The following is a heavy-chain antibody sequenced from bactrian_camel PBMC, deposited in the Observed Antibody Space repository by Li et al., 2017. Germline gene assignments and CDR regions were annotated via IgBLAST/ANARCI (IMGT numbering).Heavy chain of an antibody. V-gene: IGHV3S53*01. CDR3: AEGRGSRGEHCYSLNY. CDR1: GRTYNNYV. J-gene: IGHJ4*01. D-gene: IGHD6*01. Sequence: HVQLVESGGGSVQPGTSLILSCAAVGRTYNNYVMGWFRQSPGKEREGVATIDSSGATNYAESVKGRFTITMNSVQNTVWLQMNSLLPEDTATYYCAEGRGSRGEHCYSLNYWGQGTQVTVS. CDR2: IDSSGAT.